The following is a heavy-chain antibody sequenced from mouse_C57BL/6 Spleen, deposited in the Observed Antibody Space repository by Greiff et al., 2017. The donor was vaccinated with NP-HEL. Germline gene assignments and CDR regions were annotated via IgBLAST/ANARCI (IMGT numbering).Heavy chain of an antibody. J-gene: IGHJ4*01. CDR3: ARHDVVVADGYAMDY. D-gene: IGHD1-1*01. CDR2: ISGGGGNT. CDR1: GFTFSSYT. Sequence: DVMLVESGGGLVKPGGSLKLSCAASGFTFSSYTMSWVRQTPEKRLEWVATISGGGGNTYYPDSVKGRFTISRDNAKNTLYLQMSSLRSEDTALYYCARHDVVVADGYAMDYWGQGTSVTVSS. V-gene: IGHV5-9*01.